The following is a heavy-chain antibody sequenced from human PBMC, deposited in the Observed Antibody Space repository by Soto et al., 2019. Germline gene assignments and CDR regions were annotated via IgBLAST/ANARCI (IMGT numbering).Heavy chain of an antibody. D-gene: IGHD6-19*01. CDR2: IYSGGST. V-gene: IGHV3-66*01. CDR1: GFTVSSNY. J-gene: IGHJ3*02. Sequence: GGSLRISCAASGFTVSSNYMSWVRQAPGKGLEWVSVIYSGGSTYYADSVKGRFTISRDNSKNTLYLQMNSLRAEDTAVYYCARDLGIAVDGRNVFDISGQGTMVT. CDR3: ARDLGIAVDGRNVFDI.